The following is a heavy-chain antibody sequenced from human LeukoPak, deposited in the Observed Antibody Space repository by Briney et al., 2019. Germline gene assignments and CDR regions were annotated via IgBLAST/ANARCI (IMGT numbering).Heavy chain of an antibody. CDR3: ALTSPTVTTSGDY. V-gene: IGHV1-8*01. CDR1: GYTLTSYD. J-gene: IGHJ4*02. CDR2: MNPNSGNT. D-gene: IGHD4-17*01. Sequence: ASVKVSCKASGYTLTSYDINWVRQATGQGLEWMGWMNPNSGNTGYAQKFQGRVTMTRNTSISTAYMELSSLRSEDTAVYYCALTSPTVTTSGDYWGQGTLVTVSS.